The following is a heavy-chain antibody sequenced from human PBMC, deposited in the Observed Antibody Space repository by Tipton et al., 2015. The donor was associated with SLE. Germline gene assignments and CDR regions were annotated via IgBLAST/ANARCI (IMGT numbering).Heavy chain of an antibody. V-gene: IGHV4-39*07. CDR2: IFYAGST. CDR3: ARIQLENFWSGLCVD. Sequence: TLSLTCIVSGASISGSSYYWGWIRQPPGKGLEWIGTIFYAGSTYSNSSLKSRITMSVDTSKDQFSLKVRSVTAADTAIYYCARIQLENFWSGLCVDWGQGSLVTVSS. J-gene: IGHJ4*02. CDR1: GASISGSSYY. D-gene: IGHD3-3*01.